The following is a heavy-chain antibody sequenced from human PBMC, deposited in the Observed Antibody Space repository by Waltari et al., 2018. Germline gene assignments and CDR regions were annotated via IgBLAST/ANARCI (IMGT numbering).Heavy chain of an antibody. CDR3: ARDTGSSGYYFDY. D-gene: IGHD6-6*01. CDR1: GGTFWSYA. J-gene: IGHJ4*02. V-gene: IGHV1-69*04. Sequence: QVQLVQSGAEVKKPGSSVKVSCKASGGTFWSYAISWVRQAPGQGLEWMGRIIPILGTTNYAQKFQGRVTITADKSTSTAYMELSSLRSEDTAVYYCARDTGSSGYYFDYWGQGTLVTVPS. CDR2: IIPILGTT.